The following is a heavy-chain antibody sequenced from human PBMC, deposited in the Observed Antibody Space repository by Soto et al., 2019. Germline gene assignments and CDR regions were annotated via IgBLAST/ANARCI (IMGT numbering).Heavy chain of an antibody. J-gene: IGHJ4*02. CDR3: AGTGYCISTSCYFEVHY. Sequence: ASVKVSCKASGYTFTSYAMHWVRQAPGQRLEWMGWINAGNGNTKYSQKFQGRVTITRDTSASTAYMELSSLRSEDTAVYYCAGTGYCISTSCYFEVHYWGQGTLVTVSS. D-gene: IGHD2-2*01. CDR2: INAGNGNT. V-gene: IGHV1-3*01. CDR1: GYTFTSYA.